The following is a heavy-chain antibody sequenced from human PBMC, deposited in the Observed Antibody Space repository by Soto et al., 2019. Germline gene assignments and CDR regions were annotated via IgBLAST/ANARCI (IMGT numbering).Heavy chain of an antibody. CDR2: ISSNGGST. Sequence: GGSLRLSCAASGFTFSSYAMHWVRQAPGKGLEYVSAISSNGGSTYYADSVKGRFTISRDNSKNPLYLQMGSLRAEDMAVYYCARSRYFDWLPDYWGQGTLVTVSS. CDR3: ARSRYFDWLPDY. CDR1: GFTFSSYA. V-gene: IGHV3-64*02. J-gene: IGHJ4*02. D-gene: IGHD3-9*01.